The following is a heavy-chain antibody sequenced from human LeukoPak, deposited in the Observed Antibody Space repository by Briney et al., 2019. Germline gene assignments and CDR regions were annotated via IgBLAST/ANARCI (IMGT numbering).Heavy chain of an antibody. CDR1: GFTFSSYS. D-gene: IGHD3-10*01. Sequence: GGSLRLSCAASGFTFSSYSMNWVRQAPGKGLEWVSSISSCSSYIYYADSVKGRFTISRDNAKNSLYLQMNSLRAEDTAVYYCARVYYYSSGSYYNRPHLGFDYWGQGTLVTVSS. CDR2: ISSCSSYI. V-gene: IGHV3-21*01. J-gene: IGHJ4*02. CDR3: ARVYYYSSGSYYNRPHLGFDY.